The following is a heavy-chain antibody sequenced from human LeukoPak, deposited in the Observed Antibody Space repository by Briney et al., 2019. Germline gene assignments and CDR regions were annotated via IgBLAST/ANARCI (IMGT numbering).Heavy chain of an antibody. Sequence: GGSLRLSCAASGFTFSSYSMNWVRQAPGKGLEWVSSISSSSSYIYYADSVKGRFTISRDNAKNSLYLQMNSLRAEDTAVCYCARPPQPNYYYYYYMDVWGKGTTVTVSS. D-gene: IGHD1-14*01. CDR3: ARPPQPNYYYYYYMDV. CDR2: ISSSSSYI. J-gene: IGHJ6*03. CDR1: GFTFSSYS. V-gene: IGHV3-21*01.